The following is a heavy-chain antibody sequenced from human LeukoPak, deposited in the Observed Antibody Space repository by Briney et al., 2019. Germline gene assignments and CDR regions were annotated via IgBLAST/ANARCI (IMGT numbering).Heavy chain of an antibody. J-gene: IGHJ5*02. V-gene: IGHV4-39*01. CDR2: IYYSGST. CDR1: GGSISSSSYY. Sequence: ASVTLSLTCTVSGGSISSSSYYWGWIRQPPGKGLEWIGSIYYSGSTYYNPSLKSRVTISVDTSKNQFSLKLSSVTAADTAVYYCATTVTTLTWLDPWGQGTLVTVSS. CDR3: ATTVTTLTWLDP. D-gene: IGHD4-17*01.